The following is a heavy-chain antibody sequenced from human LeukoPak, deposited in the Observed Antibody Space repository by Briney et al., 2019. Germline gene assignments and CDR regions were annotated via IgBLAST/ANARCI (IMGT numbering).Heavy chain of an antibody. V-gene: IGHV3-23*01. CDR1: GFTFSSYG. Sequence: GGSLRLSCAASGFTFSSYGMSWVRQAPGKGLEWVSAISGSGGGGSTNYADSVRGRFTISRDNSKNTLYLQMNSLRAEDTALYYCAKGRFSNFDPWGRGTLVTVSS. CDR2: ISGSGGGGST. J-gene: IGHJ5*02. D-gene: IGHD4-11*01. CDR3: AKGRFSNFDP.